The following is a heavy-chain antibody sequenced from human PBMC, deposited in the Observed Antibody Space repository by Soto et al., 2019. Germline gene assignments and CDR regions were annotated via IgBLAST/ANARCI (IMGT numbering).Heavy chain of an antibody. CDR3: AKGGRGYSYGYGYFDY. V-gene: IGHV4-34*01. J-gene: IGHJ4*02. CDR2: INHSGST. CDR1: GGSFSVYY. D-gene: IGHD5-18*01. Sequence: ASETLSLTCAVYGGSFSVYYWSWIRQPPGKGLEWIGEINHSGSTNYNPSLKSRVTISVDTSKNQFSLKLSSVTAADTAVYYCAKGGRGYSYGYGYFDYWGQGTLVTVSS.